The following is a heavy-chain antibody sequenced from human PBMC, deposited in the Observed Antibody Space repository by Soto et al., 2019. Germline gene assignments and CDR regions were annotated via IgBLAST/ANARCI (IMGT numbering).Heavy chain of an antibody. D-gene: IGHD5-18*01. Sequence: ASVKVSCKASGYTFTSYAMNWVRQAPGQGLEWMGWINTNTGNPTYAQGFTGRSVFSLDTSVSTAYLQICSLKAEDTAVYYCARDPNSIKDTAMVAYNWFDPWGQGTLVTVSS. V-gene: IGHV7-4-1*01. CDR3: ARDPNSIKDTAMVAYNWFDP. J-gene: IGHJ5*02. CDR1: GYTFTSYA. CDR2: INTNTGNP.